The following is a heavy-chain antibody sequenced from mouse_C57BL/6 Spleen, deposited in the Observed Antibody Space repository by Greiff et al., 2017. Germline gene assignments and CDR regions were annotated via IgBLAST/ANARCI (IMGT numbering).Heavy chain of an antibody. CDR3: ARKAYYGSSSYAMDY. D-gene: IGHD1-1*01. CDR2: IYPSDSET. Sequence: QVQLQQPGAELVRPGSSVKLSCKASGYTFTSYWMDWVKQRPGQGLEWIGNIYPSDSETHYNQKFKDKATLTVDKSSSTAYMQLSSLPSEDSAVYYCARKAYYGSSSYAMDYWGQGTSVTVSS. V-gene: IGHV1-61*01. J-gene: IGHJ4*01. CDR1: GYTFTSYW.